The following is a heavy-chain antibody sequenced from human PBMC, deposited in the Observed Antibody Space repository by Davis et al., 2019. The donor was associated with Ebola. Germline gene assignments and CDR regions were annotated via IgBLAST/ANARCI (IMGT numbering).Heavy chain of an antibody. CDR3: AIANRGPVADTGDY. V-gene: IGHV3-7*03. CDR1: GFTFSNYW. D-gene: IGHD6-19*01. CDR2: IKQEGSEK. J-gene: IGHJ4*02. Sequence: PGGSLRLSCGASGFTFSNYWMTWVRQAPVRGLEWMANIKQEGSEKQYVDSVRGRFTISRDNAKNSLYLQMNSLRAEDTAVYYCAIANRGPVADTGDYWGQGTLVTVSS.